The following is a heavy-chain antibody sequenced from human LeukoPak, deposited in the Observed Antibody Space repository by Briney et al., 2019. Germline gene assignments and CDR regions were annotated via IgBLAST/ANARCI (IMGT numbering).Heavy chain of an antibody. CDR1: VYTFTGYY. Sequence: GTSVKVSFKASVYTFTGYYMHWVRQAPGQGLEWMGWMNPNSGGTNYAQKFQGRVTMTRDTSISTDYMELRRLRSDDTAVYYCARDLPYYDSSGLEYWGQGTLVTVSS. V-gene: IGHV1-2*02. CDR3: ARDLPYYDSSGLEY. D-gene: IGHD3-22*01. J-gene: IGHJ4*02. CDR2: MNPNSGGT.